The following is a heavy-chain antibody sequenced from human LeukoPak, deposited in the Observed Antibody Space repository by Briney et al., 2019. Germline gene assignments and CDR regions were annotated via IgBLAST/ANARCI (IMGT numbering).Heavy chain of an antibody. CDR2: INHSGST. J-gene: IGHJ4*02. Sequence: SETLSLTCAVYGGSFSGYYWSWIRQPPGKGLEWIGEINHSGSTNYNPSLKSRVTISVDTSKNQFSLKLSSVTAADTAVYYCARFGEMATHNGYWGQGTLVTVSS. CDR1: GGSFSGYY. V-gene: IGHV4-34*01. D-gene: IGHD5-24*01. CDR3: ARFGEMATHNGY.